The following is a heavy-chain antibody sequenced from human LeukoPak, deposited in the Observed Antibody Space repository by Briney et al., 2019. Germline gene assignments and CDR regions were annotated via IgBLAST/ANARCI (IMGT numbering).Heavy chain of an antibody. D-gene: IGHD3-10*01. CDR2: IRYDGTNE. CDR3: ARVEAVYYYGSASPYSPY. V-gene: IGHV3-30*02. CDR1: GFTFSRHG. J-gene: IGHJ4*02. Sequence: GGSLRLSCAASGFTFSRHGMHWVRQAPGKGLEWVTFIRYDGTNEYYADSVRGRFTISRDNSKNTLYLQMNSLRPEDTAVYYCARVEAVYYYGSASPYSPYWGQGTLVTVSS.